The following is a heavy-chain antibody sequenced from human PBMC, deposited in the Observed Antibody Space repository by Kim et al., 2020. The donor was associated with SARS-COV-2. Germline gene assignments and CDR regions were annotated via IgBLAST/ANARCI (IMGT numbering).Heavy chain of an antibody. V-gene: IGHV4-59*13. Sequence: SETLSLTCTVSGGSISSYYWSWIRQPPGKGLEWIGYIYYSGSTNYNPSLKSRVTISVDTSKNQFSLKLSSVTAVDTAVYYCARLYCSSTSCYDDYYYGMDVWGQGTTVTVSS. CDR3: ARLYCSSTSCYDDYYYGMDV. D-gene: IGHD2-2*01. CDR2: IYYSGST. J-gene: IGHJ6*02. CDR1: GGSISSYY.